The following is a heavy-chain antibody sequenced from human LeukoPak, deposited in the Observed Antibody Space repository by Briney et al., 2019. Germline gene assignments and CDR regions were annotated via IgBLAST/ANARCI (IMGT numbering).Heavy chain of an antibody. Sequence: GGSLRLSCAASGFTFSDYYMSWVRQAPGKGLEWVSAISGSGGSTYYADSVKGRFTISRDNSKNTLYLQMNSLRAEDTAVYYCAKDGFWSGTDGFDYWGQGTLVTVSS. J-gene: IGHJ4*02. D-gene: IGHD3-3*01. CDR3: AKDGFWSGTDGFDY. V-gene: IGHV3-23*01. CDR2: ISGSGGST. CDR1: GFTFSDYY.